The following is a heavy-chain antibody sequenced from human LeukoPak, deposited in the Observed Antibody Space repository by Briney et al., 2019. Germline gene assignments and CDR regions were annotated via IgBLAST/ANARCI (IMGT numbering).Heavy chain of an antibody. V-gene: IGHV2-70*11. CDR1: GFSLSTSGMC. D-gene: IGHD3-22*01. Sequence: SGPTLVKPTQTLTLTCTFSGFSLSTSGMCVSWIRQPPGKALEWLARIDWDDDKYYSTSLKTRLTISKDTSKNRVVLTMTNMDPVDTATYYCARISPDYYDSSGYFDYWGQGTLVTVSS. J-gene: IGHJ4*02. CDR3: ARISPDYYDSSGYFDY. CDR2: IDWDDDK.